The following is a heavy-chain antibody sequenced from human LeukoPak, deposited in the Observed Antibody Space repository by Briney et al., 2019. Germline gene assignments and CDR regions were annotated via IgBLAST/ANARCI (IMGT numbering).Heavy chain of an antibody. J-gene: IGHJ4*02. D-gene: IGHD3-10*01. CDR3: AKTGAPIGGY. Sequence: SETLSLTCTPSGGSLSGDNYYWSWIRQPPGKGLQWIAYISLSGSTNYNPSLKSRVTISLDTSKNQFSLRLTSVTAADTAVYYCAKTGAPIGGYWGQGTLVTVSS. V-gene: IGHV4-61*01. CDR2: ISLSGST. CDR1: GGSLSGDNYY.